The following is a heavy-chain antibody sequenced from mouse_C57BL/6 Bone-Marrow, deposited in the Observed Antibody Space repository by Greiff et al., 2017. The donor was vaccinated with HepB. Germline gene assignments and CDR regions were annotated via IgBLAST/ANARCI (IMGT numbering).Heavy chain of an antibody. CDR3: ARRGEWSYAMDY. V-gene: IGHV1-42*01. Sequence: EVQLQQSGPELVKPGASVKISCKASGYSFTGYYMNWVKQSPEKSLEWIGEINPSTGGTTYNQKFKAKATLTVAKSSSTAYMQRTSLTSEDAAVYYCARRGEWSYAMDYWGQGTSVTVSS. CDR2: INPSTGGT. J-gene: IGHJ4*01. CDR1: GYSFTGYY. D-gene: IGHD1-1*02.